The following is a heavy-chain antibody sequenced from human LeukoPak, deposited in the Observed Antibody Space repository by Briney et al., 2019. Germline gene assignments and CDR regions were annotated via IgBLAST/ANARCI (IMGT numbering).Heavy chain of an antibody. V-gene: IGHV3-48*03. CDR3: ATGERMVRGDGVDY. J-gene: IGHJ4*02. CDR1: GFTFSNYE. Sequence: GRSLRLSCAASGFTFSNYEMNWVRQAPGKGLEWVSHISSSGSTIYYADSVKGRFTISRDNAKNSLYLQMNSLRAEDTAVYFCATGERMVRGDGVDYWGQGTLVTVSS. D-gene: IGHD3-10*01. CDR2: ISSSGSTI.